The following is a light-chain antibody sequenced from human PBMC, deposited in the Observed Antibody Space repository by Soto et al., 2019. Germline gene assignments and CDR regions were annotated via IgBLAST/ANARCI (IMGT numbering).Light chain of an antibody. J-gene: IGKJ1*01. CDR1: QSVSSNY. Sequence: EIVLTQSPGTLSLSPGERATLSCRASQSVSSNYLAWYQQKPGQAPRLLIYGASIRATGIPDRFSGSGSGTDFTLTISRLESEDSAVYFCQHHGSSPGTFGQGTKVEIK. CDR2: GAS. CDR3: QHHGSSPGT. V-gene: IGKV3-20*01.